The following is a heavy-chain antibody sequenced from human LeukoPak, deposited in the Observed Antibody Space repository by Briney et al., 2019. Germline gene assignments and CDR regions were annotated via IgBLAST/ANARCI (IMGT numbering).Heavy chain of an antibody. V-gene: IGHV1-69*05. CDR2: IIPIFGTA. CDR1: AGTFSSYA. Sequence: SVKVSCKASAGTFSSYAISWVRQAPGQGLEWMGGIIPIFGTANYAQKCQGRVTITTDESTSTAYMELSSLRSEDTAVYYCARELVYDYVWGSYRTQLDDRGQGTLVTVSS. J-gene: IGHJ4*02. D-gene: IGHD3-16*02. CDR3: ARELVYDYVWGSYRTQLDD.